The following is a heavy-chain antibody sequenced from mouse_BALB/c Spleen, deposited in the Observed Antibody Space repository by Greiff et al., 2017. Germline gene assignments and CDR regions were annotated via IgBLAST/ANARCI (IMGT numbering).Heavy chain of an antibody. Sequence: EVKLMESGGDLVKPGGSLKLSCAASGFTFSSYGMSWVRQTPDKRLEWVATISSGGSYTYYPDSVKGRFTISRDNAKNTLYLQMSSLKSEDTAMYYCARHGREITTVFDYWGQGTTLTVSS. CDR2: ISSGGSYT. CDR1: GFTFSSYG. D-gene: IGHD2-4*01. CDR3: ARHGREITTVFDY. J-gene: IGHJ2*01. V-gene: IGHV5-6*01.